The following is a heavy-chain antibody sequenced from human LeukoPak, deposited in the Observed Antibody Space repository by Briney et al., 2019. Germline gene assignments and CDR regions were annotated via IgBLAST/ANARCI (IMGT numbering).Heavy chain of an antibody. CDR3: ARGQYHYGYIYDY. CDR1: GFTFSRHS. J-gene: IGHJ4*02. Sequence: GGSLRLSFAASGFTFSRHSMNWVRRAPGKGLEWVSSITSSSSYIYYADSVKGRFTISRDNAKNSLYLQMNSVRAEDTAVYYCARGQYHYGYIYDYWGQGTLVTVSS. CDR2: ITSSSSYI. V-gene: IGHV3-21*01. D-gene: IGHD5-18*01.